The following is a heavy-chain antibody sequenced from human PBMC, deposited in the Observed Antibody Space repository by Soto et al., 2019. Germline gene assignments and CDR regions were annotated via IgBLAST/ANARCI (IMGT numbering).Heavy chain of an antibody. CDR3: GRGEVDRYNWNYGIDY. D-gene: IGHD1-7*01. CDR2: IYYSGNT. CDR1: CGSISSYY. J-gene: IGHJ4*02. V-gene: IGHV4-59*01. Sequence: SETLSLTCTVSCGSISSYYWSWIRQPPGKGLEWIGYIYYSGNTNYNPSLKSRVTISVDTSKNQFSLKLSSVTAADTAVYYCGRGEVDRYNWNYGIDYWGQGTLVTVSS.